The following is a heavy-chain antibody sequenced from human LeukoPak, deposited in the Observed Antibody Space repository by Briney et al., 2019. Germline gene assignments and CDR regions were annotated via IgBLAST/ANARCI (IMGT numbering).Heavy chain of an antibody. V-gene: IGHV3-43*02. CDR1: GFTFDDYA. CDR3: AKESKYHYYGMNV. J-gene: IGHJ6*02. Sequence: QAGGSLRLSCAASGFTFDDYAMHWVRQVPGKGLEWVSLISGDGGSTYYADSVKGRFTISRDNSKNSLYLQMNSLRTEDTAFYYCAKESKYHYYGMNVWGQGTTVTVSS. CDR2: ISGDGGST. D-gene: IGHD2-2*01.